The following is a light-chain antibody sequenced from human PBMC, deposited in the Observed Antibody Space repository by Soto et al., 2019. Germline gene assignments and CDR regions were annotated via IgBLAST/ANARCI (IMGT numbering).Light chain of an antibody. CDR1: QSVLYSSNNKNY. J-gene: IGKJ1*01. CDR2: WAS. CDR3: QPYYTTPWT. V-gene: IGKV4-1*01. Sequence: DIVMTQSPDSLAVSLGERATINCKSSQSVLYSSNNKNYLAWYQQKPGQPPKALIYWASTRESGVPDRFSGSGSGTDFTLTISSLQAEDVAVYYCQPYYTTPWTFGQGTKVEIK.